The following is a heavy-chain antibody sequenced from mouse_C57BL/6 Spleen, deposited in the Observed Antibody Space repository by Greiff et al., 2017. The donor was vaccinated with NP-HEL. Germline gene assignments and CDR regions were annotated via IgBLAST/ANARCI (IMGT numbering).Heavy chain of an antibody. J-gene: IGHJ1*03. CDR3: ARDGRGYYYGSSGYFDV. CDR2: ISYSGST. D-gene: IGHD1-1*01. V-gene: IGHV3-1*01. Sequence: EVHLVESGPGMVKPSQSLSLTCTVTGYSITSGYDWHWIRHFPGNKLEWMGYISYSGSTNYNPSLKSRISISHTTSKNHFFLKLNSVTTEDTAAYYCARDGRGYYYGSSGYFDVWGTGTTVTVSS. CDR1: GYSITSGYD.